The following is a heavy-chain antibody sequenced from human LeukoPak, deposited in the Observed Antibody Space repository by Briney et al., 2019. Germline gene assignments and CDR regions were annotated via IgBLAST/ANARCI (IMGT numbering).Heavy chain of an antibody. J-gene: IGHJ5*02. CDR2: INHSGST. CDR3: ARDWRGCTNGVCPSRGWFDP. CDR1: GGSFSGYY. D-gene: IGHD2-8*01. Sequence: PSETLSLTCAVYGGSFSGYYWSWIRQPPGKGLEWIGEINHSGSTNYNPSLKSRVTISVDTSKNQFSLKLSSVTAADTAVYYCARDWRGCTNGVCPSRGWFDPWGQGTLVTVSS. V-gene: IGHV4-34*01.